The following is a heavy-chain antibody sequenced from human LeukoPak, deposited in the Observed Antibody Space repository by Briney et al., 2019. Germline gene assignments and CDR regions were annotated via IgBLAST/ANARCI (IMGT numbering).Heavy chain of an antibody. CDR2: INSDGNTV. J-gene: IGHJ6*03. D-gene: IGHD2-21*02. V-gene: IGHV3-48*03. CDR1: GFTFSSYE. Sequence: GGSLRLSCAASGFTFSSYEMNWVRQAPGKGLEWVSYINSDGNTVYYADSVKGRFTIFRDNAKNSLYLQMNSLRAEDTAVYYCARDKRQVVTAIRYVDVWGKGTTVTVSS. CDR3: ARDKRQVVTAIRYVDV.